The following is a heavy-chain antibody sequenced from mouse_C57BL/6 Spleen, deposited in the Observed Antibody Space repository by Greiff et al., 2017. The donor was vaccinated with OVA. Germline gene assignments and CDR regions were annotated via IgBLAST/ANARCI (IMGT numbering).Heavy chain of an antibody. V-gene: IGHV1-15*01. CDR3: TRPPLRSAMDY. J-gene: IGHJ4*01. Sequence: VKLQESGAELVRPGASVTLSCKASGYTFTDYEMHWVKQTPVHGLEWIGAIDPETGGTAYNQKFKGKAILTADKSSSTAYMELRSLTSEDSAVDYCTRPPLRSAMDYWGQGTSVTVSS. CDR2: IDPETGGT. CDR1: GYTFTDYE.